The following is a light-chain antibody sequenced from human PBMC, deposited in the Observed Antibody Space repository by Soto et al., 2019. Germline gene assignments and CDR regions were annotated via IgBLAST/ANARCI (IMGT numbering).Light chain of an antibody. CDR2: AAS. Sequence: DPQMTQSPSSLSASVGDRVTITCRASQSISSYLNWYQQKPGKAPKLLIYAASSLQSGVPSRFSGSGSGTDFTPTISSLQPEDFATYYCQQSYSTPPITFGQGTRLEIK. J-gene: IGKJ5*01. CDR1: QSISSY. CDR3: QQSYSTPPIT. V-gene: IGKV1-39*01.